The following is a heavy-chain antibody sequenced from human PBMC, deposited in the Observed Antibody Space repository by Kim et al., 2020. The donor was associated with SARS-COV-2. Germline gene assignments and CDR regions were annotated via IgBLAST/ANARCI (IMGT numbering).Heavy chain of an antibody. CDR3: ARGRIVVEPTPILGLVPFWNPYYMDV. J-gene: IGHJ6*03. CDR2: INHSGST. CDR1: GESFNDYY. V-gene: IGHV4-34*01. Sequence: SETLSLTCAVFGESFNDYYWTWIRQPPGRELEWIAEINHSGSTNYKPSLKSRVTISVDTSKKQFSLKVTSMTASDTAVYYCARGRIVVEPTPILGLVPFWNPYYMDVWGKGTTVTVSS. D-gene: IGHD2-2*02.